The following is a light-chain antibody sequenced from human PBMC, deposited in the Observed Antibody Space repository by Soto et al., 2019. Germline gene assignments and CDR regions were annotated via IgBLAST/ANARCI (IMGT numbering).Light chain of an antibody. V-gene: IGLV2-14*03. CDR1: RRDVCGYNY. CDR3: SSYTTSNTRQIV. Sequence: VLTQPAPLSWAPGQPITLSLPGPRRDVCGYNYVSWYQHHPGKAPKLIIYDVSNRPSGVSIRFSGSKSDNTASLTISGLQPEDEADYHCSSYTTSNTRQIVFGTGTKVTVL. J-gene: IGLJ1*01. CDR2: DVS.